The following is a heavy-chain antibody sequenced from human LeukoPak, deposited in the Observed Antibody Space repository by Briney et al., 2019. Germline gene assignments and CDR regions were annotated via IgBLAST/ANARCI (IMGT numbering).Heavy chain of an antibody. CDR2: ISSSSSTI. J-gene: IGHJ4*02. D-gene: IGHD6-19*01. CDR1: GFTFSSYS. V-gene: IGHV3-48*01. CDR3: ARADYSSGWYGDY. Sequence: GGSLRLSCAASGFTFSSYSMNWVRQAPGKGLEWVSYISSSSSTIYYADSVKGRSTISRDNAKNSLYLQMNSLRAEDTAVYYCARADYSSGWYGDYWGQGTLVTVSS.